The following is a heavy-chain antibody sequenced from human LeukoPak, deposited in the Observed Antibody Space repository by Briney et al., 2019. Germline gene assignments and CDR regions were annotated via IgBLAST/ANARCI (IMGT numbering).Heavy chain of an antibody. J-gene: IGHJ4*02. D-gene: IGHD1-14*01. CDR2: INPKTGGP. V-gene: IGHV1-2*02. CDR3: ARPGERPRQLEF. Sequence: ASVKVSCKSSGYTFTDYYVHWVRQAPGQGLEWMGWINPKTGGPNHGQKFQGRVTLTRDTSINTTYMELASLTSDDTAMYYCARPGERPRQLEFWGQGTLVTVSS. CDR1: GYTFTDYY.